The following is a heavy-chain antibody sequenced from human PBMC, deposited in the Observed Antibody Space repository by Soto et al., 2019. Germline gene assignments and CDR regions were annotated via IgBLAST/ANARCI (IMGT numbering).Heavy chain of an antibody. D-gene: IGHD2-15*01. CDR1: GGSFSGYY. CDR3: AGDIGYCSGGSCYNWFDP. V-gene: IGHV4-34*01. J-gene: IGHJ5*02. CDR2: INHSGST. Sequence: SETLSLTCAVYGGSFSGYYWSWIRQPPGKGLEWIGEINHSGSTNYNPSLKSRVTISVDTSKNQFSLKLSSVTAADTAVYYCAGDIGYCSGGSCYNWFDPWGQGTLVTVPQ.